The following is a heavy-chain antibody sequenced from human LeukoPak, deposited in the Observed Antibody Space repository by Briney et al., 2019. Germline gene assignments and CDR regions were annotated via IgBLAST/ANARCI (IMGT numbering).Heavy chain of an antibody. Sequence: GGSLRLSCAASGFTFSSYGMHSVRQAPGRGLEWVAVIWYDGSNKYYADSVKGRFTISRDNSKNTLYLQMNSLRAEDTAVYYCAKLKYYYDSSGYYDYWGQGTLVTVSS. J-gene: IGHJ4*02. CDR1: GFTFSSYG. V-gene: IGHV3-33*06. D-gene: IGHD3-22*01. CDR3: AKLKYYYDSSGYYDY. CDR2: IWYDGSNK.